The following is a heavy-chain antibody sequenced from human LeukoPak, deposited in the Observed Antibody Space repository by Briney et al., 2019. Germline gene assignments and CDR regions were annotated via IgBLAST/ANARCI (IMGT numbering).Heavy chain of an antibody. Sequence: GGSLRLSCAASGFLFSTYSTNWVRQAPGKGLEWISYLTSNSDTIYYADSVKGRFTTSRDNSKNTLYLQMNSLRAEDTALYYCAKKVVVGATSPYSDFQDWGQGTLVTVSS. V-gene: IGHV3-48*01. J-gene: IGHJ1*01. CDR2: LTSNSDTI. CDR3: AKKVVVGATSPYSDFQD. D-gene: IGHD1-26*01. CDR1: GFLFSTYS.